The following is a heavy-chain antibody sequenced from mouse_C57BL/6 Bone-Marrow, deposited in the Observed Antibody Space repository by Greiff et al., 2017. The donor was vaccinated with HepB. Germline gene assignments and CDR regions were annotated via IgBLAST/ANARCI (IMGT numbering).Heavy chain of an antibody. CDR3: ARDSDYGSSTGFAY. Sequence: EVQLVESEGGLVQPGSSMKLSCTASGFTFSDYYMAWVRQVPEKGLEWVANINYDGSSTYYLDSLKSRFIISRDNAKNILYLQMSSLKSEDTATYYCARDSDYGSSTGFAYWGQGTLVTVSA. CDR1: GFTFSDYY. CDR2: INYDGSST. V-gene: IGHV5-16*01. D-gene: IGHD1-1*01. J-gene: IGHJ3*01.